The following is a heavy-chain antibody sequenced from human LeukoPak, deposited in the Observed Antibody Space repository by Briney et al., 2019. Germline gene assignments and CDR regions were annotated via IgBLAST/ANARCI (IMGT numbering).Heavy chain of an antibody. CDR2: IWYDGSNK. V-gene: IGHV3-33*08. J-gene: IGHJ4*02. Sequence: GGSLRLSCAASGFTSSSSTMSWVRQAPGKGLEWVAVIWYDGSNKYYADSVKGRFTISRDNSKNTLYLQMNSLRAEDTAVYYCARDDNYYDSSGYCPDWGQGTLVTVSS. CDR1: GFTSSSST. CDR3: ARDDNYYDSSGYCPD. D-gene: IGHD3-22*01.